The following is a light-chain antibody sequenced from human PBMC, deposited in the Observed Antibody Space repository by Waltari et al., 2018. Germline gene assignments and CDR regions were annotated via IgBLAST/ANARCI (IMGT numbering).Light chain of an antibody. J-gene: IGLJ3*02. V-gene: IGLV2-23*02. CDR3: CSYAGSTISV. CDR1: SSDIGTYNL. Sequence: QSALTQTATVSGSPGQSITISCTGTSSDIGTYNLVPWYQPHPGKAPTLIIYDVNKRPSGVSNRFSGSKSGNTASLTISGLQAADEADYYCCSYAGSTISVFGGGTKVTVL. CDR2: DVN.